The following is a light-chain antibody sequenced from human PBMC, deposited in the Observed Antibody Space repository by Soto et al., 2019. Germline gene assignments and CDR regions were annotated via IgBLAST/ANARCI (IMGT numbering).Light chain of an antibody. CDR3: QQRSNWPYP. V-gene: IGKV3-11*01. CDR1: QSVSFY. CDR2: DAS. Sequence: EIVLTQSPATLSSSPGERATLSCRASQSVSFYFAWYQQKPGQAPRLLVYDASYRAPGIPARFSGSGSGTDFTLTISRLQPEEFAVYYCQQRSNWPYPFGQGTKLDIK. J-gene: IGKJ2*01.